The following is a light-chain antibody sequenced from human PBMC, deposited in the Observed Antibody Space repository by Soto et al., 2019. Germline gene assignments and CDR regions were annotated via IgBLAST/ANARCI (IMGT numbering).Light chain of an antibody. J-gene: IGLJ2*01. CDR3: AACGARLKGLG. CDR2: ANS. CDR1: SSNIGSND. V-gene: IGLV1-44*01. Sequence: QSVLTQPPSASGTPGQRVTISCSGSSSNIGSNDADWYQHLPGTAPKLLLYANSLRPSGVPDRFSSSKSGTSASLAVSGLQSEDEVDYCCAACGARLKGLGFGGGTRLT.